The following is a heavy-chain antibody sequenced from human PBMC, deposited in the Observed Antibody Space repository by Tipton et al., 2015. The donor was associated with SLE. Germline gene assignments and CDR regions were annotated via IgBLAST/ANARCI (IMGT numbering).Heavy chain of an antibody. D-gene: IGHD3/OR15-3a*01. CDR2: IYYSGST. Sequence: TLSLTCAVYGGSFSSYYWGWIRQPPGKGLEWIGSIYYSGSTYYNPSLKSRVTISVDTSKNQFSLKLSSVTAADTAVYYCARGGLGTARYFDYWGQGTLVTVSS. J-gene: IGHJ4*02. CDR1: GGSFSSYY. V-gene: IGHV4-39*07. CDR3: ARGGLGTARYFDY.